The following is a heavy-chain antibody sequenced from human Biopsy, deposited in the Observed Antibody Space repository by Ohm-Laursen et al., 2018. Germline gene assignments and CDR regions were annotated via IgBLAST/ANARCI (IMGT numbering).Heavy chain of an antibody. CDR3: ARHSLDDFWSGAHYYFDY. D-gene: IGHD3-3*01. CDR2: VYYSGST. CDR1: GGSISSRNHY. Sequence: SDTLSLTCSVSGGSISSRNHYWGWLRQPPGKGLEWIGHVYYSGSTFYNSSLESRVTVSVDTSKNQFHLRLTSMSASDTAVYYCARHSLDDFWSGAHYYFDYWGLGNLVTVSS. J-gene: IGHJ4*02. V-gene: IGHV4-39*01.